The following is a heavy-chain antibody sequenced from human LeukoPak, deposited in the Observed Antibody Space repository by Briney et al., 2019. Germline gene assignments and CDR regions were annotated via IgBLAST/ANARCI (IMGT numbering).Heavy chain of an antibody. D-gene: IGHD1-26*01. Sequence: SVKVSCKASGGTFSNYAISWVRQAPGQRLEWVGGIIPIFGTAKYAQKFQGRVTITADESTSTAYMELSSLRSEDTAVYYCARDNKWELFALDYWGQGTPVTVSS. CDR3: ARDNKWELFALDY. V-gene: IGHV1-69*13. CDR1: GGTFSNYA. CDR2: IIPIFGTA. J-gene: IGHJ4*02.